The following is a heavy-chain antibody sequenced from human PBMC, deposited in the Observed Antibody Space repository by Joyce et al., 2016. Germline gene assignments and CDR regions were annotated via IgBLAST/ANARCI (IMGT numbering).Heavy chain of an antibody. CDR1: GFPFSTYG. Sequence: QGQLVESGGGVVQPGRSLRFSCAASGFPFSTYGMHWVRQAPGKGLEWVAVISYDGSNKHYGDSVKGRVTISRDNSKNTLYLQMNSLRAEDTAVYYCAGGILTGYFDYWGQGTLVTVSS. D-gene: IGHD3-9*01. V-gene: IGHV3-30*03. CDR3: AGGILTGYFDY. J-gene: IGHJ4*02. CDR2: ISYDGSNK.